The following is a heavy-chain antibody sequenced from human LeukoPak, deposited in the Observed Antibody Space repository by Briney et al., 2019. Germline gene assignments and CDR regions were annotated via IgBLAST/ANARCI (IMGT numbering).Heavy chain of an antibody. J-gene: IGHJ4*02. Sequence: SQTLSLTCTVSGGSISSGDYYWSWIRQPPGKGLEWIGYIYYSGSTYYNPSLKSRVTISVDTSKNQFSLKLSSVTAADTAVYYCARASSSSWANLIDYWGQGTLATVSS. V-gene: IGHV4-30-4*08. D-gene: IGHD6-13*01. CDR1: GGSISSGDYY. CDR3: ARASSSSWANLIDY. CDR2: IYYSGST.